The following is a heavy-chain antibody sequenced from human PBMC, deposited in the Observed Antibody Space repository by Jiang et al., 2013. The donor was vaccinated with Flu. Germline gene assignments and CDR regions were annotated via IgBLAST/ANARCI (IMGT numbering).Heavy chain of an antibody. V-gene: IGHV1-3*01. D-gene: IGHD6-19*01. Sequence: EWMGWSQRLAMVGTKNNSQKFQGRVTITRDTSASTAYMELSSLRSEDTAVYYCARGIAVADPSFDYWGQGTLVTVSS. CDR3: ARGIAVADPSFDY. CDR2: SQRLAMVGTK. J-gene: IGHJ4*02.